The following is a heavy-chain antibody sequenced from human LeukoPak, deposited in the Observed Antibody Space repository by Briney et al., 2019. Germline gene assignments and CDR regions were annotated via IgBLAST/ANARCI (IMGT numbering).Heavy chain of an antibody. D-gene: IGHD3-10*01. Sequence: GGSLRLSCTTSGFSFGDYLISWVRQAPGKGLEWVSAITATSSSTHDADSVQGRFTISRDNSKNTLYLQMNSLRPEDTAIYYCAKLFESGTYNNFFHYWGQGILVTVSS. J-gene: IGHJ4*02. CDR2: ITATSSST. CDR1: GFSFGDYL. CDR3: AKLFESGTYNNFFHY. V-gene: IGHV3-23*01.